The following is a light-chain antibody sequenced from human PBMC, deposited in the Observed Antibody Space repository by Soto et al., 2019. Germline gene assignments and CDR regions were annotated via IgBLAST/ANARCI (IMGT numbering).Light chain of an antibody. CDR3: QHFGSSPPYT. V-gene: IGKV3-20*01. CDR2: GAS. CDR1: QSVSSTF. Sequence: EIVLTQSPATLSLSPGERATLSGRASQSVSSTFLAWYQQKPGQAPRLLIYGASSRATGIPDRFSGSGSGTDFTLTISRLEPEDFAVYYCQHFGSSPPYTFGQGTKLEIK. J-gene: IGKJ2*01.